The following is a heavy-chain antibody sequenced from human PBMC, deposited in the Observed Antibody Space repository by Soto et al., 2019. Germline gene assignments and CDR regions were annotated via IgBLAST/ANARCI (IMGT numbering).Heavy chain of an antibody. V-gene: IGHV3-23*01. J-gene: IGHJ5*02. Sequence: PGGSLRLSCAASGFTFSSYAMSWVRQAPGKGLEWVSAISGSGGSTYYADSVKGRFTISRDNSKNTLYLQMNSLRAEDTAVYYCAKDRDIAARPGGWFDPWGQGTLVTVYS. D-gene: IGHD6-6*01. CDR2: ISGSGGST. CDR1: GFTFSSYA. CDR3: AKDRDIAARPGGWFDP.